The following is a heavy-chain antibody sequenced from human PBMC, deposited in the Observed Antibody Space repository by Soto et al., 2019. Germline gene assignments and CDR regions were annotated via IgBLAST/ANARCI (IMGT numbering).Heavy chain of an antibody. J-gene: IGHJ6*02. D-gene: IGHD2-15*01. Sequence: SQTLSLTCVGSGDTVSSNSVAWNWVRQSPSRGLEWLGRTYYRSRWYSDYAVSVRSRIDINADTAKNQVSLQLNSVTPEDTAVYYCARSEEDSDYYYYGMDVWGQGTTVTVSS. CDR2: TYYRSRWYS. CDR1: GDTVSSNSVA. V-gene: IGHV6-1*01. CDR3: ARSEEDSDYYYYGMDV.